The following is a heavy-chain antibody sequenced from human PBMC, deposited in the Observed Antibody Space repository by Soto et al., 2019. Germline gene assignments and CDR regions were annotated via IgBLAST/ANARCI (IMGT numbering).Heavy chain of an antibody. CDR1: GGSISSSNW. Sequence: QVQLQESGPGLVKPSGTLSLTCAVSGGSISSSNWWSWVRQPPGKGLEWIGEIYHSGSTNYNPSPKSRVPLSVEQAKNPFSLELNSVTAADTGVYYCAGFGYSTYNDGGSFDYWGQGTLVTVSS. J-gene: IGHJ4*02. CDR2: IYHSGST. CDR3: AGFGYSTYNDGGSFDY. D-gene: IGHD6-13*01. V-gene: IGHV4-4*02.